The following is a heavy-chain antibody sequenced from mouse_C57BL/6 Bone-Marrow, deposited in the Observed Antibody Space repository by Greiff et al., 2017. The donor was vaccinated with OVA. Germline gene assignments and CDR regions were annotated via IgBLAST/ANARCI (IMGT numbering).Heavy chain of an antibody. D-gene: IGHD1-1*01. CDR2: IDPSDSET. CDR1: GYTFTSYW. Sequence: QVQLQQPGAELVRPGSSVKLSCTASGYTFTSYWMPWVTQRPIQVLEWIGNIDPSDSETHYNQKFKDKATVTVDKASSTADMQISSLTSEDYAVYYWAREITTVVDSLWYFDVWGTGTTVTGAS. CDR3: AREITTVVDSLWYFDV. V-gene: IGHV1-52*01. J-gene: IGHJ1*03.